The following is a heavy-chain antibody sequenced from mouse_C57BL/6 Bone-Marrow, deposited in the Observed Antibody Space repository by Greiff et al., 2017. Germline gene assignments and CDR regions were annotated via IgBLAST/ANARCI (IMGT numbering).Heavy chain of an antibody. D-gene: IGHD1-1*01. Sequence: EVQLQQSGPGLVKPSQSLSLTCSVTGYSITSGYYWNWIRQFPGNKLEWMGYISYDGSNNYNPSLKNRISITRDTSKNQFFLKLNSVTTEDTATYYCARDRGTTVVAPYYFDYWGQGTTLTVSS. V-gene: IGHV3-6*01. J-gene: IGHJ2*01. CDR2: ISYDGSN. CDR3: ARDRGTTVVAPYYFDY. CDR1: GYSITSGYY.